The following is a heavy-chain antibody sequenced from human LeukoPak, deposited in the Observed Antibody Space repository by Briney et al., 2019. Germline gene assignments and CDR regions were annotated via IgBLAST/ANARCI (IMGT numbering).Heavy chain of an antibody. CDR2: INPSAGGT. V-gene: IGHV1-46*01. Sequence: ASVKVSCKASGGTFSSYAISWVRQAPGQGLEWMGIINPSAGGTSYAQNFQGRVTLTRDTSTSTVYMELRNRRSEDTDVDYCTVGGAIIPVYWGQGTLVIVSS. J-gene: IGHJ4*02. D-gene: IGHD3-3*01. CDR1: GGTFSSYA. CDR3: TVGGAIIPVY.